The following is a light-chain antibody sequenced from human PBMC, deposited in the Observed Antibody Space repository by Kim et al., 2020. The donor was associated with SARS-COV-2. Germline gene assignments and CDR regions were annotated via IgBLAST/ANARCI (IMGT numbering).Light chain of an antibody. CDR3: QAWDSSTVV. J-gene: IGLJ2*01. Sequence: SVSPVQTASITCCGDKLGDKYACWYQQKPGQSPVLVIYQDSKRPSGIPGRFSGPNSGNTATLTISGTQAMDEADYYCQAWDSSTVVFGGGTQLTVL. V-gene: IGLV3-1*01. CDR1: KLGDKY. CDR2: QDS.